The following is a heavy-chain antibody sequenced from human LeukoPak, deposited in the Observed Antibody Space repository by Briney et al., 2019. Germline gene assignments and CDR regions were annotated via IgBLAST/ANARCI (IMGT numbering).Heavy chain of an antibody. Sequence: PGGSLRLFCAASGFTFSSYEMNWVRQAPGKGLEWVSYISSSGSTIYYADSVKGRFTISRDNAKNSLYLQMNSLRAEDTAVYYCASMPPSGFDYWGQGTLVTVSS. J-gene: IGHJ4*02. CDR1: GFTFSSYE. V-gene: IGHV3-48*03. CDR3: ASMPPSGFDY. D-gene: IGHD2-2*01. CDR2: ISSSGSTI.